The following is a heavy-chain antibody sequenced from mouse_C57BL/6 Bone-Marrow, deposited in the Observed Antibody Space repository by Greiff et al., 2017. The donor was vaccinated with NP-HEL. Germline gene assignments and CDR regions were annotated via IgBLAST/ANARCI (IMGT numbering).Heavy chain of an antibody. J-gene: IGHJ3*01. CDR2: IDPSDSYT. CDR3: AIGDAYVSPCAY. V-gene: IGHV1-69*01. D-gene: IGHD1-1*01. Sequence: QVQLQQPGAELVMPGASVKLSCKASGYTFTSYWMHWVKQRPGQGLEWIGEIDPSDSYTNYNQKFKGKSTLTVDKYSSTDYMQLSSLITEDSAVDDCAIGDAYVSPCAYWGQGPLVTVSA. CDR1: GYTFTSYW.